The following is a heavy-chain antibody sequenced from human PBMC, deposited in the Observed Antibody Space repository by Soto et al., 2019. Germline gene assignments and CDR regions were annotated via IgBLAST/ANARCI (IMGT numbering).Heavy chain of an antibody. J-gene: IGHJ3*02. CDR1: GFAFTGHP. CDR3: ARRVIGSSRAFDI. D-gene: IGHD3-10*01. Sequence: PGGSLRLSCAASGFAFTGHPMSWVRQAPEKGLEWVAGISDGGDLTYNADSVKGRFTISRDNSRNTLYLQMNSLRAEDTAVYYCARRVIGSSRAFDIWGQGTMVTVS. CDR2: ISDGGDLT. V-gene: IGHV3-23*01.